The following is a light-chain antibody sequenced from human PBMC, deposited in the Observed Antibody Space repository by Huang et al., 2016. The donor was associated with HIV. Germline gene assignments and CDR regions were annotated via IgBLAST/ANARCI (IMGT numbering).Light chain of an antibody. CDR1: QVIGNS. CDR3: QKYDSAPRT. CDR2: VAS. V-gene: IGKV1-27*01. Sequence: DIQMTQSPSSLSAFVGDTVTITCRASQVIGNSLAWYQQKPGRPPKLLIYVASTLQSGVPSRFSVSGSGTDFTLTISNLQTEDVATYYCQKYDSAPRTFGQGTRV. J-gene: IGKJ1*01.